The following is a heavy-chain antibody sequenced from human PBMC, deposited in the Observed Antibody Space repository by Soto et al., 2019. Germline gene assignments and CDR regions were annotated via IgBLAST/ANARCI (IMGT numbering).Heavy chain of an antibody. CDR3: AKDRGVGAGHGMDV. D-gene: IGHD6-19*01. CDR1: GFTFSNYA. CDR2: ISARGGTT. Sequence: EVPLLESGGDLVQPGGSLRLSCEASGFTFSNYAMSWVRQAPGQGLEWVTGISARGGTTYYVDSVKGCFTISRDTSKNTPYLQMNALRAEDRAVYYCAKDRGVGAGHGMDVWGQGTTVTVSS. V-gene: IGHV3-23*01. J-gene: IGHJ6*02.